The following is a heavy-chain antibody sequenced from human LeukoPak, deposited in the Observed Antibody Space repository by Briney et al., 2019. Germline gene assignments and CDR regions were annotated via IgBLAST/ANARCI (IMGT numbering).Heavy chain of an antibody. CDR2: ISWNSGSI. CDR1: GFTFDDYA. CDR3: AKGVVTAATGFYYFDY. J-gene: IGHJ4*02. Sequence: PGGSLRLSCAASGFTFDDYAMHWVRQAPGKGLEWVSGISWNSGSIGYADSVKGRFTISRDNAKNSLYLQMNSLRAEDTDLYYCAKGVVTAATGFYYFDYWGQGTLVTVSS. V-gene: IGHV3-9*01. D-gene: IGHD2-21*02.